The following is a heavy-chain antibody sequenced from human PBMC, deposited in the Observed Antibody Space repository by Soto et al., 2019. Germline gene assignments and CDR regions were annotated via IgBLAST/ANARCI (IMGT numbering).Heavy chain of an antibody. D-gene: IGHD6-25*01. CDR3: ARDTSMYSSDLGPNWFDP. CDR2: ISYDGSNK. J-gene: IGHJ5*02. CDR1: GFTFSSYA. V-gene: IGHV3-30-3*01. Sequence: GGSLRLSCAASGFTFSSYAMHWVRQAPGKGLGWVAVISYDGSNKYYADSVKGRFTISRDNSKNTLYLQMNSLRAEDTAVYYCARDTSMYSSDLGPNWFDPWGQGTLVTVSS.